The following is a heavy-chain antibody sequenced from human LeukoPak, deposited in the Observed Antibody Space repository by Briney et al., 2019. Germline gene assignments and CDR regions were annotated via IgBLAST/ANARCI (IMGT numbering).Heavy chain of an antibody. D-gene: IGHD3-22*01. J-gene: IGHJ3*02. CDR2: INPNSGGT. V-gene: IGHV1-2*02. CDR1: GYTFTGYY. Sequence: ASVKVTCKASGYTFTGYYMHWVRQAPGQGLEWMGWINPNSGGTNYAQKFQGRVTMTRDTSISTAYMELSSLRSDDTAFYYVARVFRFDSSGSNAFDIWGQGTMVTVSS. CDR3: ARVFRFDSSGSNAFDI.